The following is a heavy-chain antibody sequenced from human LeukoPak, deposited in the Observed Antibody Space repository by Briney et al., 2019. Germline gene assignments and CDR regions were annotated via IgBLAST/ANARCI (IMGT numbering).Heavy chain of an antibody. CDR1: GFTFSNAW. D-gene: IGHD1-26*01. CDR3: AWDGTSYFDMAV. J-gene: IGHJ6*02. CDR2: MKSRGSGGTT. V-gene: IGHV3-15*01. Sequence: GGSLRLSCEGSGFTFSNAWMNWVRQAPGKGLEWVARMKSRGSGGTTDYAAPVKSRSTISRDDSKNTLFLQMSSLQAEDTAVYYCAWDGTSYFDMAVWGQGTTVTVSS.